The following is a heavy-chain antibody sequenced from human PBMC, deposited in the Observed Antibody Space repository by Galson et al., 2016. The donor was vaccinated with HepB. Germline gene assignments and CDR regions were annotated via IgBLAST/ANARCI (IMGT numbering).Heavy chain of an antibody. J-gene: IGHJ4*02. D-gene: IGHD6-19*01. CDR3: AIDPSQWHDLLVGN. CDR2: ICGRCGDM. V-gene: IGHV3-23*01. CDR1: GFTFDKYG. Sequence: SLRLSCAASGFTFDKYGMTWFRQAPGKGLEWVSTICGRCGDMDYADSVKGRFTISRDDSKNTLYLHMNSLRVEDTAIYYCAIDPSQWHDLLVGNWAKETRVTVSA.